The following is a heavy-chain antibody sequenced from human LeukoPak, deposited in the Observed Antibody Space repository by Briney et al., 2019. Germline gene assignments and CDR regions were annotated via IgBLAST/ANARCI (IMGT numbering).Heavy chain of an antibody. CDR1: GFTFSGSA. CDR2: IRSKANSYAT. Sequence: GGSLKLSCAASGFTFSGSAMHWVRQASGKGLEWVGRIRSKANSYATAYAASVKGRFTISRDDSKNTAYLQMNSLKTEDTAVYYCRYYDSSASLDAFDIWGQGTMVTVSS. V-gene: IGHV3-73*01. CDR3: RYYDSSASLDAFDI. D-gene: IGHD3-22*01. J-gene: IGHJ3*02.